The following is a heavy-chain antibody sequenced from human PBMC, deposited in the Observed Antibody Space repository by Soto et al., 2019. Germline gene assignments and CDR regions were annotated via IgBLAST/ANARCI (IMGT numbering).Heavy chain of an antibody. Sequence: QVQLQESGPGLVKPSETLSLTCTVSGGSISGYYWSWIRQPPGKGLEWIGYIYYSGSTKYNPSLKTRVTISADTSTNQFSLKLTSVTAADTAVYYCARHVANGFTFDVWGRGTLVTVSS. V-gene: IGHV4-59*08. CDR1: GGSISGYY. J-gene: IGHJ2*01. D-gene: IGHD2-21*01. CDR3: ARHVANGFTFDV. CDR2: IYYSGST.